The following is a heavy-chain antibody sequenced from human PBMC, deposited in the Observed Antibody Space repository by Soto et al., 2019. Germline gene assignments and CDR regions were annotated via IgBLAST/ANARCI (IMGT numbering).Heavy chain of an antibody. V-gene: IGHV1-69*01. Sequence: QVRLVQSGAEVNKPGSSVKVSCKASGATFISYSISWVRQAPGQGLGWMGGIVPIFGTTVYAPRMQGRVTITADGPTSTAYMELSGLRFEDTAIYYCAANSLGGGSQGDVWGQGTTVTVSS. D-gene: IGHD3-10*01. CDR3: AANSLGGGSQGDV. CDR1: GATFISYS. J-gene: IGHJ6*02. CDR2: IVPIFGTT.